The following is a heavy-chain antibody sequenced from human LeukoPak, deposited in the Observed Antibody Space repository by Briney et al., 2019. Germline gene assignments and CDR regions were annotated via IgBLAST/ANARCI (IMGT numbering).Heavy chain of an antibody. Sequence: SVKVSCKASGGTFSSYAISWVRQAPGQGLEWMGRIIPIFGTANYAQKFQGRVTITTDESTSTAYMELRSLRSDDTAVYYCARAEWSGNGDYPYWGQGTLATVSS. CDR3: ARAEWSGNGDYPY. D-gene: IGHD4-17*01. CDR2: IIPIFGTA. CDR1: GGTFSSYA. J-gene: IGHJ4*02. V-gene: IGHV1-69*05.